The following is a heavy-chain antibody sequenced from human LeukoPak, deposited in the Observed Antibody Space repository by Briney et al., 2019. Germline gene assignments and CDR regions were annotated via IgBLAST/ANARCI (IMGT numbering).Heavy chain of an antibody. Sequence: ASVKVSCKASGGTFSSCAISWVRQAPGQGLEWMGGIIPIFGTANYAQKFQGRVTITADESTSTAYMELSSLRSEDTAVYYCARTVQLLYTHFDYWGQGTLVTVSS. CDR3: ARTVQLLYTHFDY. V-gene: IGHV1-69*01. CDR2: IIPIFGTA. CDR1: GGTFSSCA. D-gene: IGHD2-2*02. J-gene: IGHJ4*02.